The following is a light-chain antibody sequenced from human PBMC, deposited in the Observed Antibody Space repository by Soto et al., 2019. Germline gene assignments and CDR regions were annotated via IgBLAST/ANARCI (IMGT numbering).Light chain of an antibody. CDR1: QTVNSRH. Sequence: ESLLTQSPGTLSLSPGERATLSCRACQTVNSRHLNWYQHKPGQAPRHLIYGASIRAAGIPDRFSGSRSGADFSLTITRLEPEDSAVYYCQQFDGSRPAFTFGQGTKLEI. CDR2: GAS. J-gene: IGKJ2*01. CDR3: QQFDGSRPAFT. V-gene: IGKV3-20*01.